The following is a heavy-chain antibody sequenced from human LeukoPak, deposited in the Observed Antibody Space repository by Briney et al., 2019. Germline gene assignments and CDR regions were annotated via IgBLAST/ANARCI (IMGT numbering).Heavy chain of an antibody. Sequence: PGGSLRLSCTVSGFTVSSNSMSWVRQAPGKGLEWVSFIYSGTIHYSDSVEGRFTISRDNSKNTLYLQMNSLRAEDTAVYYCARDLVAGRIAAAAYFQHWGQGTLVTVSS. J-gene: IGHJ1*01. CDR3: ARDLVAGRIAAAAYFQH. CDR2: IYSGTI. CDR1: GFTVSSNS. D-gene: IGHD6-13*01. V-gene: IGHV3-53*01.